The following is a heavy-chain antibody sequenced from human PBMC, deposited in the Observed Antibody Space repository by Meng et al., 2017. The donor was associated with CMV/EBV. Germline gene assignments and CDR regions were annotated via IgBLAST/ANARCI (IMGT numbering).Heavy chain of an antibody. Sequence: GGSLRLSCAASGFTFSSYEMNWVRQAPGQGLEWVSYISSSGSTIYYADSVKGRFTISRDNAKNSLYLQMNSLRAEDTAVYYCARDGPVLRFLEWLSPFDYWGQGTLVTVSS. CDR3: ARDGPVLRFLEWLSPFDY. J-gene: IGHJ4*02. CDR1: GFTFSSYE. D-gene: IGHD3-3*01. CDR2: ISSSGSTI. V-gene: IGHV3-48*03.